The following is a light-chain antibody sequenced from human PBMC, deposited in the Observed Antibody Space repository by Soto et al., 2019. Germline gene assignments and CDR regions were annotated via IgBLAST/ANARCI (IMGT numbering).Light chain of an antibody. Sequence: EITHSPATVSVSPGEGVTLSCRASQTISNDLAWYQQKPGQAPRLLIYGASTRATGVPARFSGGGSGTEFTLTISSLQSEDFAFYYCQQNNKWPPVTFGGGTKVDIK. J-gene: IGKJ4*01. V-gene: IGKV3-15*01. CDR1: QTISND. CDR3: QQNNKWPPVT. CDR2: GAS.